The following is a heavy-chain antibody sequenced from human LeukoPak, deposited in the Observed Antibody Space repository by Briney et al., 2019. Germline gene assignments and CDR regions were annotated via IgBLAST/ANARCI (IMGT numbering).Heavy chain of an antibody. CDR3: ARVTNYYDSSGHAFDI. D-gene: IGHD3-22*01. CDR1: GGSISSYY. CDR2: IYYSGST. Sequence: ASETLSLTCTVSGGSISSYYWSWIRQPPGKGLEWIGYIYYSGSTNYNPSLKSRVTISVDTSKNQFSLKLSSVTAADTAVYYCARVTNYYDSSGHAFDIWGQGTMVTVSS. J-gene: IGHJ3*02. V-gene: IGHV4-59*01.